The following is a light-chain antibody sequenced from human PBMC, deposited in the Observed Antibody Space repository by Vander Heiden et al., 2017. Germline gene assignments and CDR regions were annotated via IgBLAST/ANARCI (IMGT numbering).Light chain of an antibody. CDR3: QQYNYWPPMDT. J-gene: IGKJ2*01. CDR2: GAS. Sequence: TVMTQSPATLSVSPGERATLSCRASQSVSSNLAWYQQKPGQAPRLLIYGASTRATGIPARFSGSGSGTEFTLTISSLQSEDFAVYYCQQYNYWPPMDTFGQGTKLEI. V-gene: IGKV3-15*01. CDR1: QSVSSN.